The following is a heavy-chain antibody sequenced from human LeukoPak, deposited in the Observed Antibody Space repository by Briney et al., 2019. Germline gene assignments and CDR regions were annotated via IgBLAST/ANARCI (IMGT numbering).Heavy chain of an antibody. Sequence: GGSLRLSCAASGFTFSSHAMHWVRQAPGKGLEWVSFISYDGSTKTYADSVKGRFTTSRDISLHLQMNSLRVEDTAVYYCVRNNNNDYWGQGTLVTVSS. V-gene: IGHV3-30*02. D-gene: IGHD2/OR15-2a*01. J-gene: IGHJ4*02. CDR3: VRNNNNDY. CDR1: GFTFSSHA. CDR2: ISYDGSTK.